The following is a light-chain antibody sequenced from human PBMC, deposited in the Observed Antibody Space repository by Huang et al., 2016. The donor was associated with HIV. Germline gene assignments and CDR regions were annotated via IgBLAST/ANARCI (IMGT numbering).Light chain of an antibody. CDR1: QDIISY. CDR2: DTS. CDR3: LHLNTYPGT. Sequence: AIQLTQSPSSLSASVGDRVTITCRASQDIISYLAWYQPKPGKAPKRLIYDTSTLESGGPSRFSGSGSGTDFTLTINNLQPEDFATYYCLHLNTYPGTFGPGTSVDV. V-gene: IGKV1-13*02. J-gene: IGKJ3*01.